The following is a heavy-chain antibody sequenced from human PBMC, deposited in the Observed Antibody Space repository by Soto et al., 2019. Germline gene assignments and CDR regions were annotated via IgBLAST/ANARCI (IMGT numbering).Heavy chain of an antibody. V-gene: IGHV3-48*02. CDR1: GFTFSSYS. CDR2: ISSSSSTI. Sequence: HPGGSLRLSCAASGFTFSSYSMNWVRQAPGKGLEWVSYISSSSSTIYYADSVKGRFTISRDNAKNSLYLQMNSLRDEDTAVYYCARDSSSGSPWHHFDYWGQGTLVTVSS. J-gene: IGHJ4*02. CDR3: ARDSSSGSPWHHFDY. D-gene: IGHD3-22*01.